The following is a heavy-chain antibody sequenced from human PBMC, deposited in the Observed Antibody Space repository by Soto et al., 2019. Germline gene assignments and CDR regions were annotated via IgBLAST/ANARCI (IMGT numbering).Heavy chain of an antibody. CDR2: IIPFFGTA. CDR3: ARTAPMDAGDKYYYDF. V-gene: IGHV1-69*13. D-gene: IGHD3-16*01. J-gene: IGHJ4*02. CDR1: GGTFSTFG. Sequence: SVQVSCKTSGGTFSTFGISWVRQAPGQGLEWMGGIIPFFGTAEYSQKFEDRITITADESTNTVYMDLRSLTSEDTAIYYCARTAPMDAGDKYYYDFWGQGALVTVSS.